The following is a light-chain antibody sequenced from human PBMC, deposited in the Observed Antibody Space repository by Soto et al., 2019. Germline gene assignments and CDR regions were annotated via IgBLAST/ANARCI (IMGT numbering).Light chain of an antibody. CDR1: QSISLW. CDR3: EHYKDYSWT. CDR2: TTS. V-gene: IGKV1-5*03. J-gene: IGKJ1*01. Sequence: DIHLTQSPSTLSASVGDRVTITCRASQSISLWVAWYQQKPGKAPNLLLYTTSSLEPGVPSRFSGSGSGTEFTLTISSLQPDDFATYYCEHYKDYSWTFGQGTKVEVK.